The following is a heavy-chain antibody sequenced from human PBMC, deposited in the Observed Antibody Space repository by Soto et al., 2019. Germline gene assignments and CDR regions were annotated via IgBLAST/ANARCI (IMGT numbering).Heavy chain of an antibody. Sequence: SETLSLTCTVSGGSISSGGYYWSWIRQHPGKGLEWIGYIYYSGSTYYNPSLKSRVTISVDTSKNQFSLKLSSVTAADTAVYYCARAGVSYHLPYYYYYGMDVWGQGTTVTVSS. CDR3: ARAGVSYHLPYYYYYGMDV. V-gene: IGHV4-31*03. D-gene: IGHD2-2*01. CDR1: GGSISSGGYY. CDR2: IYYSGST. J-gene: IGHJ6*02.